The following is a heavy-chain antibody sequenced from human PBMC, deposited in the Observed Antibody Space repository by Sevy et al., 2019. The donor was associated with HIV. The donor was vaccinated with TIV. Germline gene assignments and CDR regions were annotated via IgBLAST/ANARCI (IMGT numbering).Heavy chain of an antibody. V-gene: IGHV3-7*02. Sequence: GGSLRLSCEASAITIRDYWMNWVRQAPGKGLEWVANINPDGTKIYYADSVKGRFTISRDYAKTSVLLQMSSLRVEDTAVYYCVRAIQLAASYWGQGTLVTVSS. J-gene: IGHJ4*02. CDR3: VRAIQLAASY. D-gene: IGHD2-15*01. CDR1: AITIRDYW. CDR2: INPDGTKI.